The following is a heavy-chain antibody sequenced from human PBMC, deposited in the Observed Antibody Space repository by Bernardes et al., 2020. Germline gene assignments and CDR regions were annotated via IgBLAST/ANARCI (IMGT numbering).Heavy chain of an antibody. J-gene: IGHJ3*02. D-gene: IGHD2-2*01. Sequence: GSLRLSCSASGFTFSSYEMNWVRQAPGKGLEWVSYISSSGNTIYYADSVKGRFTISRDNAKNSLYLQMNSLRAEDTAVYYCARGSPRDGSTIPGAFDIWGQGTMVTVSS. CDR2: ISSSGNTI. V-gene: IGHV3-48*03. CDR3: ARGSPRDGSTIPGAFDI. CDR1: GFTFSSYE.